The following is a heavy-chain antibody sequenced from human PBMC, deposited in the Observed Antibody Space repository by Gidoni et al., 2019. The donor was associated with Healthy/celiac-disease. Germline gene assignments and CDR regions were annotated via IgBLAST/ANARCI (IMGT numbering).Heavy chain of an antibody. CDR3: TTDGLVESSGYYYPRHFDY. CDR2: IKSKTDGGTT. J-gene: IGHJ4*02. Sequence: EVQLVESGGGLVKPGGSLRLSCAASGFPFSNAWMSWVRQAPGKGLEWVGRIKSKTDGGTTDYAAPVKGRFTISRDDSKNTLYLQMNSLKTEDTAVYYCTTDGLVESSGYYYPRHFDYWGQGTLVTVSS. V-gene: IGHV3-15*01. D-gene: IGHD3-22*01. CDR1: GFPFSNAW.